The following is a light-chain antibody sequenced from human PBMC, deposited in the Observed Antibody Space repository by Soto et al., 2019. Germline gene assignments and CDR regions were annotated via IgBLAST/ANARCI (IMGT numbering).Light chain of an antibody. CDR1: QSISSTY. CDR3: QHYDSARWT. V-gene: IGKV3-20*01. Sequence: EIVLTQSPGTLSLSPGERATLSCRASQSISSTYLTWYHQKPGQAPRLLIYDASRRATGIPDRFSGSGSGTDFSLTISRLEPEDFAVYYCQHYDSARWTFGLGTEVDIK. J-gene: IGKJ1*01. CDR2: DAS.